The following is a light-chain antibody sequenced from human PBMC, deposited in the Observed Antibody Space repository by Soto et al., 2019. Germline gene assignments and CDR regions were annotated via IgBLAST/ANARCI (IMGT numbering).Light chain of an antibody. CDR1: SSDVATYDF. CDR2: DVS. CDR3: CLYAVTFYV. Sequence: QSVLTQPRSVSGSPGQSVTISCTGTSSDVATYDFVSWYQQHPGKAPRLMTSDVSERPSGVPDRFSGSKSGNTASLTISGLQAEDEADYYCCLYAVTFYVFGTGTKVTVL. J-gene: IGLJ1*01. V-gene: IGLV2-11*01.